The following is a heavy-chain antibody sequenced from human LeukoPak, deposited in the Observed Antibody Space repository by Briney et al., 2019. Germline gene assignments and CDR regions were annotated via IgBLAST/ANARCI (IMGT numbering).Heavy chain of an antibody. J-gene: IGHJ5*02. Sequence: SEALSLTCTVSGGSISSNNYYWGWIRQPPGKGLEWIGNVYCSGSTYYNPSLKSRVTKSVDTSKNQFSLNLSSVTAADTAVYHCARLLRDCSGGSCYSKWIDPWGQGTRVTVSS. D-gene: IGHD2-15*01. CDR3: ARLLRDCSGGSCYSKWIDP. CDR2: VYCSGST. V-gene: IGHV4-39*01. CDR1: GGSISSNNYY.